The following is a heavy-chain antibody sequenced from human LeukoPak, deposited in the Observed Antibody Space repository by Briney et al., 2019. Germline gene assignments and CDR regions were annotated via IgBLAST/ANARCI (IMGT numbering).Heavy chain of an antibody. Sequence: SETLSLTCTVSGGSISSGGYYWSWIRQPPGKGLEWIGEINHSGSTNYNPSLKSRVTISVDTSKNQFSLKLSSVTAADTAVYYCARGEEWIQLWLTSNWFDPWGQGTLVTVSS. V-gene: IGHV4-39*07. CDR1: GGSISSGGYY. J-gene: IGHJ5*02. CDR3: ARGEEWIQLWLTSNWFDP. CDR2: INHSGST. D-gene: IGHD5-18*01.